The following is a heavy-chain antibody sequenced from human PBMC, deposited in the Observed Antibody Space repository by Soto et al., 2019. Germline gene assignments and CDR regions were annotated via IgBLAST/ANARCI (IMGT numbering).Heavy chain of an antibody. CDR1: GFTVSSNY. CDR3: ARGWGYCSSTSCSIDAFEI. J-gene: IGHJ3*02. V-gene: IGHV3-53*05. Sequence: GGSLRLSCAASGFTVSSNYMSWVRQAPGKGLEWVSVIYSGGSTYYADSVKGRFTISRDNSKNTLYLQMNSLSAEDTAVYYCARGWGYCSSTSCSIDAFEIWRQRTMVTVSS. D-gene: IGHD2-2*01. CDR2: IYSGGST.